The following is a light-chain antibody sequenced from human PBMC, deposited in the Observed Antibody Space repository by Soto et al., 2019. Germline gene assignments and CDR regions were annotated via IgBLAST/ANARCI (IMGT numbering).Light chain of an antibody. CDR3: QQHHNWPPWT. CDR1: QSISSY. CDR2: AAS. J-gene: IGKJ1*01. Sequence: DIQMTQSPSSLSASVGDRVTITCRASQSISSYLHWYQQKPGKAPKLLIYAASNLQSGVPARFSGSGSGTEFTLTISSLQSEDFAVYYCQQHHNWPPWTFGQGTKVDIK. V-gene: IGKV1-39*01.